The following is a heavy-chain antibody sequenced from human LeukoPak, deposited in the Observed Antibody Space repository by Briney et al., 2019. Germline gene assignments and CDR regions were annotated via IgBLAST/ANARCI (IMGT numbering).Heavy chain of an antibody. D-gene: IGHD4-17*01. V-gene: IGHV3-66*03. J-gene: IGHJ4*02. CDR2: ISVSGNT. CDR1: GITVSGNY. CDR3: AKEIWPTVTTPGWTYFDY. Sequence: PGGSLRLSCAASGITVSGNYMSWVRQAPGKGLEWVSAISVSGNTYHADSVKGRFTISRDSSKNTLYLQMNSLRAEDTAVYYCAKEIWPTVTTPGWTYFDYWGQGALVTVSS.